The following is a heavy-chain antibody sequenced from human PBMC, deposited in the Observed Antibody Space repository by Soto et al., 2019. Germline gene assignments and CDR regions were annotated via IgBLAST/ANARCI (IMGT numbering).Heavy chain of an antibody. J-gene: IGHJ4*02. CDR1: GGSISSGGYS. CDR3: ARAGGLGAVAVDS. V-gene: IGHV4-30-2*01. Sequence: QLQLQASGSGLVTPSQTLSLTCAVSGGSISSGGYSWRWIRQPPGKGLEWIGYIYHSGSTYYNPSHTRPVTISVDSPKKQFSLEQSSVTAADTAVYYGARAGGLGAVAVDSGGPETLVTVSS. CDR2: IYHSGST. D-gene: IGHD6-19*01.